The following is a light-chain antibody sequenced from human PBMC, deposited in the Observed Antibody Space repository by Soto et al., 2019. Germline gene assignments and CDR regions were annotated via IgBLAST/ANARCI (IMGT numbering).Light chain of an antibody. CDR1: SSDVGSYNL. CDR2: EVS. J-gene: IGLJ2*01. Sequence: QSALTQPASVSGSPGQSITISCTGTSSDVGSYNLVSWYQQHPGKAPKLMIYEVSKRPSGVSNRFSGSKSGNTASLTISGLQAEDAADYYCCSYAGSSTPVVFGGGTQLTVL. CDR3: CSYAGSSTPVV. V-gene: IGLV2-23*02.